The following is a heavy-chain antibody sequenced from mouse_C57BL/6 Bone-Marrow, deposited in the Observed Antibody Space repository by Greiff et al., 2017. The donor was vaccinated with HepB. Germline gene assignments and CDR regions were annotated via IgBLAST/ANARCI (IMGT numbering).Heavy chain of an antibody. CDR1: GYPFTDYY. V-gene: IGHV1-19*01. D-gene: IGHD2-1*01. J-gene: IGHJ2*01. CDR2: INPYNGGT. Sequence: VQLQQSGPVLVKPGASVKMSCQASGYPFTDYYMNWVEQSHGKSLEWIGVINPYNGGTSYNQKFKGKATLTVAKSSSTAYMELNSLTSEDSAVYYCARHGNYDYWGQGTTLTVSS. CDR3: ARHGNYDY.